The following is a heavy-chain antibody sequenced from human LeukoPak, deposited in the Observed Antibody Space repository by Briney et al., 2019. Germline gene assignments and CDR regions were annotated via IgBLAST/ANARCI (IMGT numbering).Heavy chain of an antibody. V-gene: IGHV4-31*03. J-gene: IGHJ4*02. D-gene: IGHD6-13*01. Sequence: PSQTLSLTCTVSGGSISSGGYYWSWIRQHPGKGLEWIGYIYYSGSTYYNLSLKSRVTISVDTSKNQFSLKLSSVTAADTAVYYCARDGAAAYFDYWGQGTLVTVSS. CDR2: IYYSGST. CDR3: ARDGAAAYFDY. CDR1: GGSISSGGYY.